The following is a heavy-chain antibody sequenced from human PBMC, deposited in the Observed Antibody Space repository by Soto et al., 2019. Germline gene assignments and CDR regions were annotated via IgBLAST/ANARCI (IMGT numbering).Heavy chain of an antibody. CDR1: GFTFSSYG. D-gene: IGHD1-26*01. J-gene: IGHJ4*02. V-gene: IGHV3-30*18. CDR3: AKGLRGSYCVDY. Sequence: QVQLVESGGGVVQPGRSLRLSCAASGFTFSSYGMHWVRQAPGKGLEWVAVISYDGSNKYYADSVKGRFTISRDNSKNTLYLQMNSLRPEDTAVYYCAKGLRGSYCVDYWGQGTLVTVSS. CDR2: ISYDGSNK.